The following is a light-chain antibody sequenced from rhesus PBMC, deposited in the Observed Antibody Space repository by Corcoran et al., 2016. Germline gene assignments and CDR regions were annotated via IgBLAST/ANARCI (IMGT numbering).Light chain of an antibody. CDR2: EVS. V-gene: IGLV2-13*03. Sequence: QAAPTQSPSLSGSPGQSVTISCTGTSSDIGGYNRVSWYQQHPGKAPKLMIYEVSKRPSGVSDRFSGSKSSNTASLTISGLQAEDEADYYCSSYASSSNLDIFGAGTRLTVL. J-gene: IGLJ1*01. CDR1: SSDIGGYNR. CDR3: SSYASSSNLDI.